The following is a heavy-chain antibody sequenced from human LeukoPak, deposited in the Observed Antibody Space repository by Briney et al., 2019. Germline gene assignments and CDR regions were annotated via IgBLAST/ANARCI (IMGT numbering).Heavy chain of an antibody. D-gene: IGHD3-10*01. V-gene: IGHV3-30*02. CDR3: AKDIRRTLLWFGSFDY. CDR2: IRYDGSNK. J-gene: IGHJ4*02. CDR1: GFTFSSYG. Sequence: GGSLRLSCAASGFTFSSYGMHWVRQAPGKGLEWVAFIRYDGSNKYYADSVKGRFTISRDNAKNSLYLQMNSLRAEDTALYYCAKDIRRTLLWFGSFDYWGQGTLVTVSS.